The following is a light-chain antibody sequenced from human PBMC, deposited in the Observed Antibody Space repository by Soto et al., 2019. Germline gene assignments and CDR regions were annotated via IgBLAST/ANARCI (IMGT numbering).Light chain of an antibody. V-gene: IGLV2-14*03. Sequence: QSALTQPASVSGSPGQSITISCTGTSSDIGAYNFVSWYQQHPGKAPKLMLYDVNIRPSGVSNRFSGSKSGNTASVTISGLQAEDEADYYCTSWTTSTTMIFGGGTKVTVL. CDR2: DVN. J-gene: IGLJ2*01. CDR3: TSWTTSTTMI. CDR1: SSDIGAYNF.